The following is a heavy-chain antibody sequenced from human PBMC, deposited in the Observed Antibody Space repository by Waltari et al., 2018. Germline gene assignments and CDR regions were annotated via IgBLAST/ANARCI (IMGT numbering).Heavy chain of an antibody. CDR3: ARAVRDEWLCEF. Sequence: QVQLVQSGAEVKKPGASVKVSCKASGYTFSNYDIGWVRQDPGQGLEWMGWMNPRSRNTGYAGGLQGSVTFTGDPSRSTADMELSSLRSDDTAVYYCARAVRDEWLCEFWGQGTLVTVSS. CDR1: GYTFSNYD. D-gene: IGHD2-21*01. J-gene: IGHJ4*02. V-gene: IGHV1-8*01. CDR2: MNPRSRNT.